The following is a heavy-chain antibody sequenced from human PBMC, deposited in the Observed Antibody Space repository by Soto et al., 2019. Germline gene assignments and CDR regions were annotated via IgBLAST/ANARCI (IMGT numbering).Heavy chain of an antibody. CDR3: AREQVDYYGSGSYYSDY. CDR1: AFTFSGYG. J-gene: IGHJ4*02. V-gene: IGHV3-30*02. CDR2: IWDDGTKK. Sequence: GGSLRLSCEASAFTFSGYGMHWVRQAPGKGLEWVALIWDDGTKKYYADSVKGRFTISRHNSKNTLYLQMNSLRAEDSAVYYCAREQVDYYGSGSYYSDYWGQGTLVTVSS. D-gene: IGHD3-10*01.